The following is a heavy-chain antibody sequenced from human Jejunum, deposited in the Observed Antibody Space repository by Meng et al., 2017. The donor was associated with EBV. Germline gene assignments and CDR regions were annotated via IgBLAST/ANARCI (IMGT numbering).Heavy chain of an antibody. CDR3: AREGLVGDLRYFDL. D-gene: IGHD3-16*01. CDR1: AYTFAGNY. J-gene: IGHJ2*01. CDR2: INPNSGGA. Sequence: QRLQSVAGVNKPWASVEGSCQASAYTFAGNYMHWVRPAPGQGLEWMGRINPNSGGANYAQKFQGRVTMTRDTSISTAYMELSRLRSDDTAVYYCAREGLVGDLRYFDLWGRGTLVTASS. V-gene: IGHV1-2*06.